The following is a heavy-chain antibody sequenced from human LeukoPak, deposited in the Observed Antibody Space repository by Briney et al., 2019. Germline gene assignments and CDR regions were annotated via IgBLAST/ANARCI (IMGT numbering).Heavy chain of an antibody. CDR1: GYTFTGYY. D-gene: IGHD6-19*01. CDR3: ARQQWLVNAFDI. CDR2: INPNSGGT. V-gene: IGHV1-2*02. J-gene: IGHJ3*02. Sequence: ASVKVSCKASGYTFTGYYMHWVRQAPGQGLEWMGWINPNSGGTNYAQKFQGRVTMTRDTSISTAYMELSRLRSDDTAVYYCARQQWLVNAFDIWGQGTIVTVPS.